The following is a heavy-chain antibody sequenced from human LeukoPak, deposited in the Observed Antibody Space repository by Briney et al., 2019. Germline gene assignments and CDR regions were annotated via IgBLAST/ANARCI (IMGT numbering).Heavy chain of an antibody. Sequence: GESLKISRKGSGYSFTSYWIGWVRQMPGKGLEWMGIIYPGDSDTRYSPSFQGQVTISADKSISTAYLQWSSLKASDTAMYYCARYFRYYDFWSGYYYDAFDIWGQGTMVTVSS. J-gene: IGHJ3*02. CDR2: IYPGDSDT. CDR3: ARYFRYYDFWSGYYYDAFDI. D-gene: IGHD3-3*01. V-gene: IGHV5-51*01. CDR1: GYSFTSYW.